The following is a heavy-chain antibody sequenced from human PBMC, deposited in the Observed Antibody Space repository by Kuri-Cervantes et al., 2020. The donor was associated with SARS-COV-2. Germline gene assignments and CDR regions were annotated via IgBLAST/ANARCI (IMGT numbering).Heavy chain of an antibody. V-gene: IGHV3-23*01. CDR3: AKPPRCSRTSCYCGYYMDV. J-gene: IGHJ6*03. CDR1: GFTFSSYA. D-gene: IGHD2-2*01. Sequence: GVLKISCAASGFTFSSYAMSWVRQAPGKGLEWVSAISGSGGSTYYADSVKGRFTISRDNSKNTLYLQMNSLRAEDTAVYYCAKPPRCSRTSCYCGYYMDVWGKGTTVTVSS. CDR2: ISGSGGST.